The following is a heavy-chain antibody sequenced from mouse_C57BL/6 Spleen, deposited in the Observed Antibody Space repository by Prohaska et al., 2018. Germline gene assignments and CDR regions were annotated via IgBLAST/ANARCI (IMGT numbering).Heavy chain of an antibody. CDR2: IWSDGST. D-gene: IGHD2-1*01. J-gene: IGHJ4*01. V-gene: IGHV2-6-2*01. Sequence: LVAPSQRLSITCTVSGFSLTSYGVHWVRQPPGKGLEWLVVIWSDGSTTYNSALKSRLSISKDNSKSQVFLKMNRLQTDDTAMYYCARQRGNGGYAMDYWGQGTSVTVSS. CDR1: GFSLTSYG. CDR3: ARQRGNGGYAMDY.